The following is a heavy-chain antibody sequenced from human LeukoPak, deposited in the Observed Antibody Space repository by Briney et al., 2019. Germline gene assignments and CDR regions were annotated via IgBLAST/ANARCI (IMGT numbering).Heavy chain of an antibody. J-gene: IGHJ4*02. CDR1: GYTFTSYY. CDR3: VRVPPGTTIYAY. D-gene: IGHD1-14*01. Sequence: GASVKVSCKASGYTFTSYYMHWVRQAPGQGLEWMGIINPSGGSTSYAQKFQGRVTMTRDTSTSTAYMELSSLRSEDTAIYYCVRVPPGTTIYAYWGQGTLVTVSS. V-gene: IGHV1-46*01. CDR2: INPSGGST.